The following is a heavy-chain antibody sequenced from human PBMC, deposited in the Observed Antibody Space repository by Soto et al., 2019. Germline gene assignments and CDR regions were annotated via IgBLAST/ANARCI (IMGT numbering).Heavy chain of an antibody. V-gene: IGHV3-11*01. J-gene: IGHJ3*02. Sequence: QVQLVESGGGLVKPGGSLRLSCAASGFTFSDYYMSWIRQAPGKGLEWVSYISSSGSTIYYADSVKGRFTISRDNAKTSQYLQINSLRAEDTAVYYCARDENGGGCLGVKTSGGDAFDIGGQGTMVTVSS. CDR3: ARDENGGGCLGVKTSGGDAFDI. D-gene: IGHD2-15*01. CDR2: ISSSGSTI. CDR1: GFTFSDYY.